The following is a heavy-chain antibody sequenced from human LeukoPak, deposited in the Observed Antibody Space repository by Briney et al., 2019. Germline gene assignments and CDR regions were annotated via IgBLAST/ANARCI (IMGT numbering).Heavy chain of an antibody. D-gene: IGHD4-17*01. Sequence: GGSLRLSCAASGFTFSSHDMHWVRQAPGKGLEWVSFISYDGGKKDYADSVKGRFTISRDNAKKSLHLQMNSLRAEDTAVYYCARDPYGDYGDCFDYWGQGTLVIVSS. CDR1: GFTFSSHD. V-gene: IGHV3-30*03. J-gene: IGHJ4*02. CDR2: ISYDGGKK. CDR3: ARDPYGDYGDCFDY.